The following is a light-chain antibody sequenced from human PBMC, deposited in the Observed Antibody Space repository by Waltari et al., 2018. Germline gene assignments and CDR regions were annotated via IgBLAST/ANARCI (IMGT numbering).Light chain of an antibody. J-gene: IGLJ3*02. V-gene: IGLV3-21*02. CDR3: QVWDSDVDHAV. Sequence: SYVLTQPPSVSVAPGQTATITCGGNNIGTKSVLWYYQKPGQAPVLVVYDDTERPSGIPERFSGSNSGTTATLTIIGVAVGDEADYYCQVWDSDVDHAVFGGGTKVTVL. CDR2: DDT. CDR1: NIGTKS.